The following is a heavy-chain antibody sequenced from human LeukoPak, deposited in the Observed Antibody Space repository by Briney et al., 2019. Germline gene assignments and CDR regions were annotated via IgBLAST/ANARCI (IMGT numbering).Heavy chain of an antibody. Sequence: SETLSLTCTVSGGSISSGGYYWSWIRQPAGKGLEWIGRIYSSGNTNYNPSLKSRATISEDTSKNQFSLELSSVTAADTAVYYCARGSGWYFYWGQGTLVTVSS. CDR1: GGSISSGGYY. CDR3: ARGSGWYFY. J-gene: IGHJ4*02. CDR2: IYSSGNT. D-gene: IGHD6-19*01. V-gene: IGHV4-61*02.